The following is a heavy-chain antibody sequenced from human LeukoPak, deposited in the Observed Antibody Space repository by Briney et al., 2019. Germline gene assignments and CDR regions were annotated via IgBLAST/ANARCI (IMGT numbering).Heavy chain of an antibody. CDR3: AKDLPYDSSGSVFDY. CDR1: GFTFSSSA. D-gene: IGHD3-22*01. V-gene: IGHV3-23*01. CDR2: ISASGGST. J-gene: IGHJ4*02. Sequence: GGSLRLSCAASGFTFSSSAMSWVRQVPGKGLEWVSGISASGGSTSYADSVKGRFTVSRDNSKNTLYLQMNSLRAEDTAVYYCAKDLPYDSSGSVFDYWGQGTLVTVSS.